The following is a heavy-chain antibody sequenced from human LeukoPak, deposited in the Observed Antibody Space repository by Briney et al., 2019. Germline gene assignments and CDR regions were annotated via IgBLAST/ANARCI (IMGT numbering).Heavy chain of an antibody. D-gene: IGHD3-10*01. V-gene: IGHV4-39*01. Sequence: RSSETLSLTCVVSGGSINSGSYYWGWIRQPPGKGLEWIGSIYFNGNTFHNPSLKSRVTISTDLSKNQFSLKLSSVTAADTAVYYCARLSGYYGSGSYYTYYYYYYMDVWGKGTTVTISS. CDR1: GGSINSGSYY. J-gene: IGHJ6*03. CDR2: IYFNGNT. CDR3: ARLSGYYGSGSYYTYYYYYYMDV.